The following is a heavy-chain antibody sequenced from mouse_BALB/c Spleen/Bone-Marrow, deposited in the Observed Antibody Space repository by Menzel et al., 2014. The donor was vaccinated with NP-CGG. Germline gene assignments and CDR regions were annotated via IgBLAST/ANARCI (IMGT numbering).Heavy chain of an antibody. D-gene: IGHD3-3*01. V-gene: IGHV1-26*01. Sequence: VQLQQPGPELVKPGTSVKMSCKASGYTFTDYYMMWVRQSHGKSLEWIGHINPNTDGTFYNQKFKSKATLTVDKSSSTAYMQLNSLTSEDSAVYYCARSRYFDNWGQGTTLTVSS. CDR3: ARSRYFDN. CDR1: GYTFTDYY. CDR2: INPNTDGT. J-gene: IGHJ2*01.